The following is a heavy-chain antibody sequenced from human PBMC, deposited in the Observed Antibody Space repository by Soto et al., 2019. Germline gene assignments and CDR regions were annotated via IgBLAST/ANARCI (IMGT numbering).Heavy chain of an antibody. J-gene: IGHJ6*02. CDR1: GYSFTSYW. V-gene: IGHV5-10-1*01. Sequence: GESLKISCKGSGYSFTSYWISWVRQMPGKGLEWMGRIDPSDSYTNYSPSFQGHVTISADKSISTAYLQWSSLKASDTAMYYCARQQGSSSYYYYYGMDVWGQGTTVTVSS. D-gene: IGHD6-6*01. CDR3: ARQQGSSSYYYYYGMDV. CDR2: IDPSDSYT.